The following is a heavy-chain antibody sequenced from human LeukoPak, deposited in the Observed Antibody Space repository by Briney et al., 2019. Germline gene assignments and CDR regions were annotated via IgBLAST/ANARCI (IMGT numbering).Heavy chain of an antibody. CDR3: GRAYRVGIAVAGP. V-gene: IGHV1-2*02. CDR1: GYTFTGYY. J-gene: IGHJ5*02. D-gene: IGHD6-19*01. CDR2: INPISGGT. Sequence: ASVRVSCKASGYTFTGYYMHWVRQAAGQGGEWMGWINPISGGTNYAQKFQGRVTMTRDKSISTAYKELSRLRSDDTAVYYCGRAYRVGIAVAGPWGQGTLVTVSS.